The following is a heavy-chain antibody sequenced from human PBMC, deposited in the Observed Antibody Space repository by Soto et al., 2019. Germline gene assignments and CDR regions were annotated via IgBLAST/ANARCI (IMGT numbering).Heavy chain of an antibody. CDR1: GFIYSSCA. J-gene: IGHJ4*02. Sequence: QVQLVESGGGVVQPGRSLRLSCSASGFIYSSCAMHWVRQVPGKGLEWLAVVSHDGTLYPYADSVKGRFTISRDNSRKMLYLQMNSLRPDDTAVYYCVKDRSDTWSFDYGGQGTLVTVSS. V-gene: IGHV3-30*18. CDR3: VKDRSDTWSFDY. CDR2: VSHDGTLY. D-gene: IGHD2-8*02.